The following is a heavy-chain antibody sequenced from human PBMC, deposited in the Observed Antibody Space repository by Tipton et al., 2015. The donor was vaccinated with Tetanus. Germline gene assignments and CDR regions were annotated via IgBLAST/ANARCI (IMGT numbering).Heavy chain of an antibody. CDR1: GGSISSYY. CDR2: IYYSGST. D-gene: IGHD3-3*01. Sequence: TLSLTCTVSGGSISSYYWSWIRQPPGKGLEWIGYIYYSGSTNYNPSLKSRVTISVDTSKNQFSLKLSSVTAADTAVYYCARGTIFGIGFWFDPWGQGTLVTVSS. J-gene: IGHJ5*02. CDR3: ARGTIFGIGFWFDP. V-gene: IGHV4-59*01.